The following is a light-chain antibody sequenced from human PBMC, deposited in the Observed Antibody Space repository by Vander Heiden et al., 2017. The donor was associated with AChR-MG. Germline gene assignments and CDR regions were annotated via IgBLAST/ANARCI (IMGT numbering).Light chain of an antibody. CDR2: DVS. CDR1: QSISSW. CDR3: QQYNSYSVT. V-gene: IGKV1-5*01. J-gene: IGKJ5*01. Sequence: DIQMTQSPSTLSASVGDRVTITCRASQSISSWLAWYQQKPGKAPKLLIYDVSSLEGGDPSRFSGSGSGTEFTLTISSLQPDDFATYYCQQYNSYSVTFGQGTRLEIK.